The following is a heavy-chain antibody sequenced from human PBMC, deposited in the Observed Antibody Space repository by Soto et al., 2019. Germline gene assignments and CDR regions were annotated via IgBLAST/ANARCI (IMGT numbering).Heavy chain of an antibody. J-gene: IGHJ4*02. CDR1: GFTFSESS. D-gene: IGHD2-15*01. CDR3: ARGGRSLNF. V-gene: IGHV3-21*01. CDR2: INARSTHI. Sequence: LVESGGGLVKPGGSLRLSCAASGFTFSESSLNWVRQAPGKGLEWVSSINARSTHIFYADSGKGRFTISRDNAKNSLFLQMDNLTAEDTAVYYCARGGRSLNFWGQGTLVTVSS.